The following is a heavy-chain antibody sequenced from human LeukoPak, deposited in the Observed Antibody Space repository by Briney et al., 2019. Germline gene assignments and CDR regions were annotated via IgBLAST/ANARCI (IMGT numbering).Heavy chain of an antibody. V-gene: IGHV4-30-2*01. D-gene: IGHD3-10*01. Sequence: SQTLSLTCTVSGGSISSGGYYWSWIRQPPGKGLEWIGYIYHSGSTYYNPSLKSRVTISVDRSKNQFSLKLSSVTAADTAVYYCARDPPPLVRGVHMDVWGKGTTVTVSS. CDR1: GGSISSGGYY. CDR3: ARDPPPLVRGVHMDV. CDR2: IYHSGST. J-gene: IGHJ6*03.